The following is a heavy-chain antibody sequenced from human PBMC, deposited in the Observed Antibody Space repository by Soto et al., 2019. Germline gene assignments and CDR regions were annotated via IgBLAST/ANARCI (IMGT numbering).Heavy chain of an antibody. CDR1: GGYISSDY. D-gene: IGHD6-19*01. Sequence: SETLSLTSSVSGGYISSDYCNWIRQLPGKGLEWIGYISYSGGTSYNPSLKSRVTISIDTSKNLFSLKLSSVTAADTAVYYCARGQVAVAGTWGDSDVLDIWDQGTTVTVSS. CDR3: ARGQVAVAGTWGDSDVLDI. CDR2: ISYSGGT. J-gene: IGHJ3*02. V-gene: IGHV4-59*01.